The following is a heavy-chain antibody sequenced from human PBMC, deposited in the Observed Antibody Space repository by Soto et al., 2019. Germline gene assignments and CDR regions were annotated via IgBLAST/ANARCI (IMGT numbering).Heavy chain of an antibody. Sequence: GESLKISCKGSGYSFTSYWIGWVRQMPEKGLEWMGIIYPGDSDTRYSPSFQGQVTISADKSISTAYLQWSSLKASDTAMYYCARHTVPAAMFYYGMDVWGQGTTVTVSS. D-gene: IGHD2-2*01. CDR1: GYSFTSYW. CDR3: ARHTVPAAMFYYGMDV. V-gene: IGHV5-51*01. J-gene: IGHJ6*02. CDR2: IYPGDSDT.